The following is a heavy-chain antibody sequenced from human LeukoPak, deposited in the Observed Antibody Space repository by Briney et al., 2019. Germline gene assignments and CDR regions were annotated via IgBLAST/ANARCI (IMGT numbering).Heavy chain of an antibody. CDR2: ISGSGGST. J-gene: IGHJ4*02. V-gene: IGHV3-23*01. D-gene: IGHD2-2*01. CDR1: GFTFSSYA. CDR3: AKHIVVVPAAEFDY. Sequence: GGSLRLSCAASGFTFSSYAMSWDRQAPGKGLEWVSAISGSGGSTYYADSVKGRFTISRDNSKNTLYLQMNSLRAEDTAVYYCAKHIVVVPAAEFDYWGQGTLVTVSS.